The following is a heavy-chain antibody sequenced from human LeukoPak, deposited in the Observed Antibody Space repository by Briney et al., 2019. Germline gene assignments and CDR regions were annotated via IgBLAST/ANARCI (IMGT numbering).Heavy chain of an antibody. J-gene: IGHJ5*02. CDR2: IYYSGNT. D-gene: IGHD2-15*01. Sequence: SETLSLTCTVSGVSISSSNSYWGWIRQPPGKGLEWIGSIYYSGNTYYNASLKSQVSISIDTSKNRFSLKLSSVTAADTAVYYCARGLSRYCSGGSCYRRWFDPWGQGTLVTVSS. CDR1: GVSISSSNSY. CDR3: ARGLSRYCSGGSCYRRWFDP. V-gene: IGHV4-39*01.